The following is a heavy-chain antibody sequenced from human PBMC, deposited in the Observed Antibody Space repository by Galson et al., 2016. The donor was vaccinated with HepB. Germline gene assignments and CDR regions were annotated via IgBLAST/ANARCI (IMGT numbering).Heavy chain of an antibody. CDR2: INYDGSGK. CDR1: GFTFTAYW. V-gene: IGHV3-7*01. Sequence: SLRLSCAASGFTFTAYWMTWVRQAPGKGLEWVANINYDGSGKYYVDSAKGRFTISRDNAQNSVFLQMNSLRVEDTAMYFCVSGYTSGIWGQGTMVTVSS. J-gene: IGHJ3*02. CDR3: VSGYTSGI. D-gene: IGHD1-1*01.